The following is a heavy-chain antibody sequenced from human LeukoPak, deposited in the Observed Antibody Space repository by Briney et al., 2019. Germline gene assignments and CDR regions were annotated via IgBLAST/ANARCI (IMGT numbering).Heavy chain of an antibody. CDR1: GFTFSSYW. D-gene: IGHD3-10*01. J-gene: IGHJ5*02. V-gene: IGHV3-7*03. Sequence: GGSLRLSCAASGFTFSSYWMSWIRQAPGKGLEWVATIKQDGSEKYYVDSVKGRFTISRDNAKNSLYLQMNSLRAEDTAVYYCAREELLWFGDPNWFDPWGQGTLVTVSS. CDR2: IKQDGSEK. CDR3: AREELLWFGDPNWFDP.